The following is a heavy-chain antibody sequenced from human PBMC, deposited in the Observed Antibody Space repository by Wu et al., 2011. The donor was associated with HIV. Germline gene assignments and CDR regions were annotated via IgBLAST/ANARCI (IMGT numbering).Heavy chain of an antibody. V-gene: IGHV1-18*01. Sequence: QVQLVQSGAELKKPGASVRVSCKASGYTFTTYGISWVRQAPGQGLEWMGWISPYNGDTNYAQKLQGRVTMTTDTSTSTAYMELRSLRSDDTAVYYCARDPSAGFRLNYYDSSGRLDYWGQGTLVSVSS. CDR1: GYTFTTYG. J-gene: IGHJ4*02. CDR2: ISPYNGDT. D-gene: IGHD3-22*01. CDR3: ARDPSAGFRLNYYDSSGRLDY.